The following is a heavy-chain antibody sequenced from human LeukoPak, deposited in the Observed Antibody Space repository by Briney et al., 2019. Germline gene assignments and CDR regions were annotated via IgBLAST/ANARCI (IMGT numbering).Heavy chain of an antibody. Sequence: SETLSLTCAVYGGSFSGYYWSWIRQPPGKGLEWIGEINHSGSTNYNPSLKSRVTISVDTSKNQFSLKLSPVTAADTAVYYCARRGYLNYYGSGLSAFDIWGQGTMVTVSS. V-gene: IGHV4-34*01. CDR2: INHSGST. CDR1: GGSFSGYY. J-gene: IGHJ3*02. D-gene: IGHD3-10*01. CDR3: ARRGYLNYYGSGLSAFDI.